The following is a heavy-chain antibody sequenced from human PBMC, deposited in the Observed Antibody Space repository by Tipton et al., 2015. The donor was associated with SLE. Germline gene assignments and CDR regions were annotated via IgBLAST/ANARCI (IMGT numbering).Heavy chain of an antibody. CDR1: GFTFSSYE. Sequence: SLRLSCAASGFTFSSYEMNWVRQAPGKGLEWVSYISSSGSTIYYADSVKGRFTISRDNAKNSLYLQMNSLGAEDTAVYYCARGPAMTTDYYYMDVWGKGTTVTVSS. V-gene: IGHV3-48*03. CDR2: ISSSGSTI. D-gene: IGHD4-11*01. J-gene: IGHJ6*03. CDR3: ARGPAMTTDYYYMDV.